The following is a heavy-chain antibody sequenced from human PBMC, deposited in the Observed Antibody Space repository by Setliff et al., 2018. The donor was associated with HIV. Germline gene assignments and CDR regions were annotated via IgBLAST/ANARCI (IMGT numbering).Heavy chain of an antibody. J-gene: IGHJ4*02. V-gene: IGHV3-30*01. D-gene: IGHD5-18*01. CDR1: GSIFSSYA. CDR3: ASIELAAMVPVDY. Sequence: GGSLRLSCAASGSIFSSYAMHWVRQAPGKGLEWVAFISYDGSKKYDADFVKGRFTISRDNSKNTLYLQMNSLRTDDTAVYFCASIELAAMVPVDYWGQGTLVTVSS. CDR2: ISYDGSKK.